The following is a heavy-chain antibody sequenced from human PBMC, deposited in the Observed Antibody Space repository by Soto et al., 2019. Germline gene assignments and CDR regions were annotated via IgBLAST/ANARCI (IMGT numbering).Heavy chain of an antibody. CDR2: MSYDGSNK. D-gene: IGHD3-10*01. CDR1: GFTFSSYG. Sequence: PGGSLLSCAASGFTFSSYGMHWVRQAPGKGLEWVAVMSYDGSNKNYADSVKGRFTISRDNSKNTLYLQMNNLRAEDTAVYNCAKDQITMVRGRYSYGMDVWGQGNPGHRLL. CDR3: AKDQITMVRGRYSYGMDV. V-gene: IGHV3-30*18. J-gene: IGHJ6*02.